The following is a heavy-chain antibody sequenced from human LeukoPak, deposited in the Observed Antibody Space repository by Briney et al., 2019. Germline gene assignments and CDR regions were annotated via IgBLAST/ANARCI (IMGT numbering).Heavy chain of an antibody. D-gene: IGHD6-19*01. CDR1: GYIFTGYY. V-gene: IGHV1-2*02. Sequence: GASVKVSCKASGYIFTGYYMHWVRQAPGQGLEWMGWINPNSGGTNYAQKFQGRVTMTRDTSISTAYMELSRLRSDDTAVYYCARGSSGWYAYFQHWGQGTLVTVSS. CDR2: INPNSGGT. J-gene: IGHJ1*01. CDR3: ARGSSGWYAYFQH.